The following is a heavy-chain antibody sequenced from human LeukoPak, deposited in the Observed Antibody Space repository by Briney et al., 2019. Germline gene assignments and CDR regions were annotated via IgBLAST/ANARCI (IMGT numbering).Heavy chain of an antibody. CDR3: ASGSYYYDSSGLDY. Sequence: ASVKVSCKASGYTFTRYDINWVRQATGQGLEWMGWMNTKSGNTGHAQKFQGRATMTRDTSTSTVYMELSSLRSEDTAVYYCASGSYYYDSSGLDYWGQGTLVTVSS. J-gene: IGHJ4*02. CDR1: GYTFTRYD. CDR2: MNTKSGNT. V-gene: IGHV1-8*01. D-gene: IGHD3-22*01.